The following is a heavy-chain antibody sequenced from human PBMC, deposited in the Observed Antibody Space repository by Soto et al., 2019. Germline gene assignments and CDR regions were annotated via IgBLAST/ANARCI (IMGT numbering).Heavy chain of an antibody. CDR2: INPSGGST. CDR1: GYTFTSYY. J-gene: IGHJ4*01. Sequence: QVQLLQSGAEVKTPGASVTISCKASGYTFTSYYIHWVRQAPRQGLEWMAIINPSGGSTNDAQKFPVRVTVTRDTSTSTVNMELSSLSSEDTAVYYCARDLTAADYWCHGTLGTVSS. D-gene: IGHD2-21*02. V-gene: IGHV1-46*01. CDR3: ARDLTAADY.